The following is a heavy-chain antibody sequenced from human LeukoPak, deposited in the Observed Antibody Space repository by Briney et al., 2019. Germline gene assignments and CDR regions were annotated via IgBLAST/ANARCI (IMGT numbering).Heavy chain of an antibody. CDR3: AREGDSDYGDYCFDY. D-gene: IGHD4-17*01. Sequence: GASVKVSCKASGYIFTGYYMHWVRQAPGQGLEWMGWINPNSGVTNYPQNFQGRVTMTRYTSISTAYMELSRLRSDDTAVYYCAREGDSDYGDYCFDYWGQGTLVTVSS. V-gene: IGHV1-2*02. CDR1: GYIFTGYY. CDR2: INPNSGVT. J-gene: IGHJ4*02.